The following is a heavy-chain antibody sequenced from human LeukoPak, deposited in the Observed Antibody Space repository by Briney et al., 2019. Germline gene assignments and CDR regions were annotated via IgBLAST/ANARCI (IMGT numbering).Heavy chain of an antibody. D-gene: IGHD1-14*01. CDR2: IYYSGST. J-gene: IGHJ6*02. V-gene: IGHV4-59*01. Sequence: SETLSLTCTVSGGSISSYYWSWIRQPPGKGLEWIGYIYYSGSTNYNPSLKSRVIISVDTSKNQISLKLSSVTAADTAVYYCARDRRKNGMDVWGQGTTVTVSS. CDR3: ARDRRKNGMDV. CDR1: GGSISSYY.